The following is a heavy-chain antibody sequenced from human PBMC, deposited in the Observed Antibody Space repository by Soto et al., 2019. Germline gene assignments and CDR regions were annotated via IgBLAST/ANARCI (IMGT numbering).Heavy chain of an antibody. J-gene: IGHJ6*02. CDR2: INSDGSST. CDR3: ASDRDRPGFWSGYYTTTYYYYGMDV. Sequence: GGSLRLSCAASGFTFSSYWMHWVRQAPGKGLVWVSRINSDGSSTSYADSVKGRFTISRDNAKNTLYLQMNSLRAEDTAVYYCASDRDRPGFWSGYYTTTYYYYGMDVWGQGTTVTVSS. CDR1: GFTFSSYW. D-gene: IGHD3-3*01. V-gene: IGHV3-74*01.